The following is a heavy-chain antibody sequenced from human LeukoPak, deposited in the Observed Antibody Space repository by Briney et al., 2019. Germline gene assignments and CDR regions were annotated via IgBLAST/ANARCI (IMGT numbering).Heavy chain of an antibody. Sequence: SETLSLTCAVYGGSFSGYYWSWIRQPPGKGLEWIGEINHSGSTNYNPSLKSRVTISVDTSKNQFSLKLSSVTAADTAVYYCAGQSQLSTIDYWGQGTLVTVSS. CDR3: AGQSQLSTIDY. V-gene: IGHV4-34*01. D-gene: IGHD5-18*01. CDR2: INHSGST. CDR1: GGSFSGYY. J-gene: IGHJ4*02.